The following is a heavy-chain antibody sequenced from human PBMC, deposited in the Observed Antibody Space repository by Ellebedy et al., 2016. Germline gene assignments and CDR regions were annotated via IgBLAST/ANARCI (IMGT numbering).Heavy chain of an antibody. CDR2: ISAGSDTT. J-gene: IGHJ4*02. D-gene: IGHD4-17*01. V-gene: IGHV3-23*01. Sequence: GGSLRLXCTASGLNFNTFFMSWVRQAPGKGLEWFSTISAGSDTTRLADSVRGRFTISRDSSKNSVYLRMSNLRVEDTAVYYCRQGHYADLWGQGTLVTVSS. CDR1: GLNFNTFF. CDR3: RQGHYADL.